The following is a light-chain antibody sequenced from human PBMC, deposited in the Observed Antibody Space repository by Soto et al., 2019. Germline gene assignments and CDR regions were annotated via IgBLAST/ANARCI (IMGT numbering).Light chain of an antibody. V-gene: IGKV3-15*01. Sequence: EIVMTQSPATLYVSPGERATLSCRASQSVSSNLSWFQQKPCQAPRLLIYGASTRATGIPARFSGSGSGTEFTLTISSLQSEDFAVYYCQQYNNWPSWTFGQGTKVDIK. CDR2: GAS. J-gene: IGKJ1*01. CDR3: QQYNNWPSWT. CDR1: QSVSSN.